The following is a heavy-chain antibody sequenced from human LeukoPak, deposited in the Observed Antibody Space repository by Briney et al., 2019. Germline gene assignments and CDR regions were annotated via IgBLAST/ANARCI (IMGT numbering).Heavy chain of an antibody. J-gene: IGHJ6*02. V-gene: IGHV3-48*01. D-gene: IGHD2-2*01. CDR1: GFTFSSYS. CDR3: ARDDIVVVPAAFYGMDV. Sequence: GGSLRLSCAAPGFTFSSYSMNWVRQAPGKGLEWVSYISSSSSTIYYADSVKGRFTISRDNAKNSLYLQMNSLRAEDTAVYYCARDDIVVVPAAFYGMDVWGQGTTVTVSS. CDR2: ISSSSSTI.